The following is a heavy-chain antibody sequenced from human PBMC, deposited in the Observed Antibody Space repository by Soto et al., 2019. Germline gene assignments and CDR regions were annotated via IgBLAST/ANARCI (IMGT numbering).Heavy chain of an antibody. CDR2: ISAYNGNT. Sequence: QVQLVQSGAEVKKPGASVKVSCKASGYTFTSYGISWVRQAPGQGLEWMGWISAYNGNTNYAQKLQGRVTMTTDTATSTAYMERRSRRSDDTAVYYCARDNEDIVVVPAAMKYYYYGMDVWGQGTTVTV. D-gene: IGHD2-2*01. V-gene: IGHV1-18*01. CDR3: ARDNEDIVVVPAAMKYYYYGMDV. J-gene: IGHJ6*02. CDR1: GYTFTSYG.